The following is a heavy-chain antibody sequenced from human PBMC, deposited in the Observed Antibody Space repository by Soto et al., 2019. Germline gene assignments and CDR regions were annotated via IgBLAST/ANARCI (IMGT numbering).Heavy chain of an antibody. V-gene: IGHV3-33*01. CDR1: GFTFSSYG. Sequence: QVQLVESGGGVVQPGRSLRLSCAASGFTFSSYGMHWVRQAPGKGLEWVAVIWYDGSNKYYADSVKGRFTISRDNSKNTLYLQMNSLSAEDTAVYYCARSSYYDSSGYYRSFFQHWGQGTLVNVSS. D-gene: IGHD3-22*01. CDR2: IWYDGSNK. CDR3: ARSSYYDSSGYYRSFFQH. J-gene: IGHJ1*01.